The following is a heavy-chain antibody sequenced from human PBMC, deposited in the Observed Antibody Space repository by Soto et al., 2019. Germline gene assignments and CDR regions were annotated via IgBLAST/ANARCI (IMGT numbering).Heavy chain of an antibody. CDR3: ARDQTGITTAGGGRIDH. Sequence: QVQLVESGGGVVQPGRSLRLSCAASGFTFSTHAMHWVRQAPGKGLECVAIVSFDGSNKYYADSVKGRFTISRDNSKNTLYLQMSGLPPEDTAFYDCARDQTGITTAGGGRIDHWGQGTLVTVSS. D-gene: IGHD6-13*01. J-gene: IGHJ4*02. CDR1: GFTFSTHA. CDR2: VSFDGSNK. V-gene: IGHV3-30-3*01.